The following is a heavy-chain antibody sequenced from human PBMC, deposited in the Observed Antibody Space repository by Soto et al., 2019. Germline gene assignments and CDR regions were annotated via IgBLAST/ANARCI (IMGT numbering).Heavy chain of an antibody. CDR1: GFTFSNYG. J-gene: IGHJ6*02. V-gene: IGHV3-33*01. CDR2: IWHDGNNK. CDR3: ASDLVGASDSYGLDV. Sequence: GGSLILSCAASGFTFSNYGMHWVRQAPGKGLEWVAIIWHDGNNKYYADSVRGRFIISRDNSKNRLYLQMNSLRAEDTAVYYCASDLVGASDSYGLDVWGQGTPVTVSS. D-gene: IGHD1-26*01.